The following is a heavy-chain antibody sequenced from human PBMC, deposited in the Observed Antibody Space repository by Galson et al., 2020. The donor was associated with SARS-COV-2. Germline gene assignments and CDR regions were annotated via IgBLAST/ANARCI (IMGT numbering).Heavy chain of an antibody. CDR1: GLPSSTSW. Sequence: GRSLRLSCPPSGLPSSTSWMTWVRQPPGKGLGWVAKINQNESESDYVDAVKGRFTIPRDNAKNSLSLQMSSLRAEDTAVYFCATDRGWEGMVVGPAARNYWGHGTLVNVSS. CDR2: INQNESES. J-gene: IGHJ4*01. V-gene: IGHV3-7*01. D-gene: IGHD2-2*01. CDR3: ATDRGWEGMVVGPAARNY.